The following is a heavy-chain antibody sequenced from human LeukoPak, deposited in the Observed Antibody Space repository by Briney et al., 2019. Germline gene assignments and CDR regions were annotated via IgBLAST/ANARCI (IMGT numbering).Heavy chain of an antibody. CDR3: VSGSSWYHYFDY. CDR1: GGSISSSSYY. CDR2: IYYSGST. V-gene: IGHV4-39*01. J-gene: IGHJ4*02. Sequence: SETLSLTCTVSGGSISSSSYYWGWIRQPPGKGLEWIGSIYYSGSTYYNPSLKSRVTISVDTSKNQFSLKLSSVTAADTAVYYCVSGSSWYHYFDYXGQGTLVTVSS. D-gene: IGHD6-13*01.